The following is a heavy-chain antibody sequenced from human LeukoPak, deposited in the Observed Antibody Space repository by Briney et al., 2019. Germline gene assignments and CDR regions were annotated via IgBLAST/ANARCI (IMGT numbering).Heavy chain of an antibody. V-gene: IGHV3-49*04. CDR2: IRSKAYGGTT. D-gene: IGHD3-22*01. CDR3: TRDLNYYDIPLLY. Sequence: PGGSLRLSCTASGFTFGDYAMSWVRQAPGKGLEWVGFIRSKAYGGTTEYAASVKGRFTISRDDSKSIAYLQMNSLKTEDTAVYYCTRDLNYYDIPLLYWGRGTLVTVSS. J-gene: IGHJ4*02. CDR1: GFTFGDYA.